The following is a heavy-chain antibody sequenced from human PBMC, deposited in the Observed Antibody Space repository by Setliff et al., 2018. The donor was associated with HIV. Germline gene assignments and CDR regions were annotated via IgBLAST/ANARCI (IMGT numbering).Heavy chain of an antibody. CDR2: IYTSGST. D-gene: IGHD3-16*01. J-gene: IGHJ4*02. CDR1: GGSISTYY. Sequence: PSETLSLTCTASGGSISTYYWTWIRQPPGKGLEWIGYIYTSGSTSYNPSLKSRLTISLDTSKNQFSLLLSSVTAADTAMYFCARRPGGITRARLDNWGQGTLVTVSS. CDR3: ARRPGGITRARLDN. V-gene: IGHV4-4*09.